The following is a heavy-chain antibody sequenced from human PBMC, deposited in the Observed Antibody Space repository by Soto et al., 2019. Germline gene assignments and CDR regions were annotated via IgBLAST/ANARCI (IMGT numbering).Heavy chain of an antibody. D-gene: IGHD4-17*01. CDR1: GFTVTSNY. Sequence: EVQLVESGGSLVQPGGSLRLSCAASGFTVTSNYMSWVRQAPGKGLEWVSVIYSGGSTYYADSVKGRFTISRHNSKNTLYLQMNSLRAEDTAVYYCARDLNRMTTVTRSVYWGQGTLVTVSS. CDR3: ARDLNRMTTVTRSVY. CDR2: IYSGGST. V-gene: IGHV3-53*04. J-gene: IGHJ4*02.